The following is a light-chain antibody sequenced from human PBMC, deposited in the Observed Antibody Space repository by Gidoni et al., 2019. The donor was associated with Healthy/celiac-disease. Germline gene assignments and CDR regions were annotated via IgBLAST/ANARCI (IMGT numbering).Light chain of an antibody. CDR2: AVS. CDR3: CSYAGSYSWV. J-gene: IGLJ3*02. Sequence: QSALTQPRPVSGAPGQAGTISCTGTSSDVGGYNYVSWYQQHPGKAPKLMIYAVSKRPSGVPDRFSGSKSGNTASLTISGLQAEDEADYYCCSYAGSYSWVFGGGTKLTVL. V-gene: IGLV2-11*01. CDR1: SSDVGGYNY.